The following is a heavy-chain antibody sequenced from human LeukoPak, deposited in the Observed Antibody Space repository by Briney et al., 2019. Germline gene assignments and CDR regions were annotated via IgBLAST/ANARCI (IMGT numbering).Heavy chain of an antibody. CDR2: ISYDGTYA. V-gene: IGHV3-30*04. J-gene: IGHJ4*02. CDR3: ATESSLSN. D-gene: IGHD2/OR15-2a*01. Sequence: GRSLRLSCAASELTFSSLAMDWVRQAPGKGLEWVGDISYDGTYASYAASVRGRFTISRDNSKNTLYLQMNSLRTEDTAVYYCATESSLSNWGLGTLVTVSS. CDR1: ELTFSSLA.